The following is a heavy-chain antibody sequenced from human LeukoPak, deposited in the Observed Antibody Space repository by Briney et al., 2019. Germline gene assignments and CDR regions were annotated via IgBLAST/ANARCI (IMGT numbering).Heavy chain of an antibody. CDR3: TTFYHEYSPY. J-gene: IGHJ4*02. D-gene: IGHD2/OR15-2a*01. Sequence: GGSLRLSCAASGFSFMNAWMVWVRQAPGKGLERVGRIKSNADGGTPDYAAPARGRFTISRDDSKNTLYLQMNSLKTEDTAVYYCTTFYHEYSPYWGRGTLVTVSS. V-gene: IGHV3-15*01. CDR1: GFSFMNAW. CDR2: IKSNADGGTP.